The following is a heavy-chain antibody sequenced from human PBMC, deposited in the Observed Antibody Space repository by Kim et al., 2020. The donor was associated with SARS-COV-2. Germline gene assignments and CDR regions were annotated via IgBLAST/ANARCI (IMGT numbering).Heavy chain of an antibody. D-gene: IGHD5-12*01. J-gene: IGHJ6*02. V-gene: IGHV4-59*13. Sequence: SETLSLTCTVSGGSISNYYWSWIRQPPGKGLEWIGYIYYSGSTNYNPSLKSRVTISVDTSKNQFSLKLSSVTAADTAVYYCARDGTEYSGYDYGADYYYYYGMDVWGQGTTVTVSS. CDR2: IYYSGST. CDR3: ARDGTEYSGYDYGADYYYYYGMDV. CDR1: GGSISNYY.